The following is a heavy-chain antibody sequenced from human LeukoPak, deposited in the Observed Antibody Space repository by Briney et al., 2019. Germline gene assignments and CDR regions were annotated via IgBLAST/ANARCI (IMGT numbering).Heavy chain of an antibody. V-gene: IGHV1-69*04. CDR2: IIPILGIA. CDR1: GGTFSSYA. J-gene: IGHJ4*02. D-gene: IGHD2-21*02. Sequence: GASVKVSCKASGGTFSSYAISWVRQAPGQGLEWMGRIIPILGIANYAQKFQGRVTITADKSTSTAYMELSSLRSEDTAVYYCARSVTANRAYFDYWGQGTLVTVSS. CDR3: ARSVTANRAYFDY.